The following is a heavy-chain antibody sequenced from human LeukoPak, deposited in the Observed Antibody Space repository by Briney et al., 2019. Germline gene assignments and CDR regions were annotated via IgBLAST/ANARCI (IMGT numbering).Heavy chain of an antibody. Sequence: AAVKVSCKASGYTFTSYDINWVRQATGQGLEWMGWINLNSGNTGYAQKCQGRVTMTSNTSTSSAYMELSSLRSEDTAVYYCATGFIAVADYWGQGTLVTVSS. CDR3: ATGFIAVADY. CDR2: INLNSGNT. D-gene: IGHD6-19*01. V-gene: IGHV1-8*01. CDR1: GYTFTSYD. J-gene: IGHJ4*02.